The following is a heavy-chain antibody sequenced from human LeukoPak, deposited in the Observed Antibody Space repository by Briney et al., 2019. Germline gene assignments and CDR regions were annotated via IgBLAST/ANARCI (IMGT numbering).Heavy chain of an antibody. Sequence: SETLSLTCTVSGGSISSYYWSWIRQPPGKGLEWIGYIYYSGSTNYNPSLKSRVTISVDTSKNQFSLKLSSVTAADTAVYYCARHRFDGGITFGGVIVDDAFDYWGQGTLVTVSS. CDR1: GGSISSYY. CDR3: ARHRFDGGITFGGVIVDDAFDY. V-gene: IGHV4-59*08. J-gene: IGHJ4*02. CDR2: IYYSGST. D-gene: IGHD3-16*02.